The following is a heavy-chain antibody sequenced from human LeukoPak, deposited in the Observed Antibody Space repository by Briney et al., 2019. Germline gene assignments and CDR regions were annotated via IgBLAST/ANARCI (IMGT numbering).Heavy chain of an antibody. J-gene: IGHJ4*02. V-gene: IGHV3-30*02. CDR3: YKSTPSGY. CDR2: IRYDGSNK. CDR1: GFTFSSYG. D-gene: IGHD5/OR15-5a*01. Sequence: QAGGSLRLSCAASGFTFSSYGMHWVRLALGKGLEWVALIRYDGSNKYYGDSVKGRFTISRDNSKNTLYLQMNSLRAEDTAVYYVYKSTPSGYWGQGTLVTVSS.